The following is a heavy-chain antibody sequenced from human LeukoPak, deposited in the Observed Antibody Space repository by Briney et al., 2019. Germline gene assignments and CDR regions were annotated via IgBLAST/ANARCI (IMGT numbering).Heavy chain of an antibody. V-gene: IGHV4-59*03. D-gene: IGHD1-1*01. CDR3: APIPRTGTTAWFDP. CDR2: ISYSGST. Sequence: PSETLSLTCTVSDDSFSTHYWTWIRQPPGKGLEWIGYISYSGSTNYNPSLKSRVTISVDTSKNQFSLKLSSVTAADTAVYYCAPIPRTGTTAWFDPWGQGTLVTVSS. J-gene: IGHJ5*02. CDR1: DDSFSTHY.